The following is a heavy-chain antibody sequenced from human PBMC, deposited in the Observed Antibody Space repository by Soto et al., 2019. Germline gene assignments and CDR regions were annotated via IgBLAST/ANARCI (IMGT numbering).Heavy chain of an antibody. Sequence: VQLVESGGGLIKPGGSLRLSCAASGFTFSNAWMTWVRQAPGKGLEWVGRIKSKTDGGTIEYAAPVKGRFTISRDDSKNTLYLEMNSLKTEDTAVYYCFRFDSSAAVDYWGQGTLVTVSS. J-gene: IGHJ4*02. CDR3: FRFDSSAAVDY. CDR2: IKSKTDGGTI. D-gene: IGHD3-22*01. V-gene: IGHV3-15*07. CDR1: GFTFSNAW.